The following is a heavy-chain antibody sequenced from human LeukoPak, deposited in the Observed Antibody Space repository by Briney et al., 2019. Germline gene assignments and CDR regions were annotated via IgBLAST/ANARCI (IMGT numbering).Heavy chain of an antibody. D-gene: IGHD1-14*01. CDR1: GGSFSGYY. CDR3: ARHDKRNGSYMDV. CDR2: INHSGST. Sequence: PSETLSLTCAVYGGSFSGYYWSWIRQPPGKGLEWIGEINHSGSTNYNPSLKSRVTISVDTSKNQFSLKLSSVTAADTAVYYCARHDKRNGSYMDVWGKGTTVTISS. J-gene: IGHJ6*03. V-gene: IGHV4-34*01.